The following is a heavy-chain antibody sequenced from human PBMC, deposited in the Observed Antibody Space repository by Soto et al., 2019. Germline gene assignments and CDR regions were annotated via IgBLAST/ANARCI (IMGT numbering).Heavy chain of an antibody. CDR2: IYYSGST. CDR1: GGSISSGGYY. J-gene: IGHJ4*02. Sequence: QEQLQESGPGLVKPSQTLSLTCTVSGGSISSGGYYWSWIRQHPGKGLEWMGYIYYSGSTYYNPPHKSRVTISGDTSKNQVALKLSSVTAADTGVDYGARGVHLDYWGQGTLVTGSS. V-gene: IGHV4-31*03. CDR3: ARGVHLDY.